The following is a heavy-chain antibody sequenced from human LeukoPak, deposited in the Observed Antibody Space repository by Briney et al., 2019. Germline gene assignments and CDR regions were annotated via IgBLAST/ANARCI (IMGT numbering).Heavy chain of an antibody. CDR2: IYSGGST. J-gene: IGHJ4*02. V-gene: IGHV3-53*01. CDR1: GFTVSSNY. Sequence: GGSLRLSCAASGFTVSSNYMSWVRQAPGKGLEWVSVIYSGGSTYYADSVKGRFTISRDNSKNTLYLQMNSLRAEDTAVYYYARGKYSSGWYDDYWGQGTLVTVSS. CDR3: ARGKYSSGWYDDY. D-gene: IGHD6-19*01.